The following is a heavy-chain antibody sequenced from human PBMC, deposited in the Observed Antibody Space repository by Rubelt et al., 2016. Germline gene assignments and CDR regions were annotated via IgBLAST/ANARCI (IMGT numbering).Heavy chain of an antibody. J-gene: IGHJ6*02. V-gene: IGHV3-7*01. CDR1: SYW. CDR3: ARDRPGLPDYYYGMDV. Sequence: SYWMSWVRQAPGKGLEWVANIRQDGSEKYYVDSVKGRFTISRDNAKNSLYLQMNSLRAEDTAVYYCARDRPGLPDYYYGMDVWGQGTTVTVSS. CDR2: IRQDGSEK.